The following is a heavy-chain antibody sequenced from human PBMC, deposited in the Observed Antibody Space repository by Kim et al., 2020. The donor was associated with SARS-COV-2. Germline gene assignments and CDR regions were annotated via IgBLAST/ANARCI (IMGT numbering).Heavy chain of an antibody. D-gene: IGHD2-2*01. J-gene: IGHJ4*02. CDR2: ISGSGGST. CDR1: GFTFSSYA. CDR3: AKGPTTRAVVSDVHPPLDY. Sequence: GGSLRLSCAASGFTFSSYAMSWVRQAPGKGLEWVSGISGSGGSTYYADSVKGRFTISRDSSKNTLYLQMNSLRAEDTAVYYCAKGPTTRAVVSDVHPPLDYWGQGALVTVS. V-gene: IGHV3-23*01.